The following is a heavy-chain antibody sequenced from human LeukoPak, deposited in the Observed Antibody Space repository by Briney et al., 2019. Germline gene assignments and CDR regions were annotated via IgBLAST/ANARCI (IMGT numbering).Heavy chain of an antibody. J-gene: IGHJ4*02. CDR2: IGTSGSTI. V-gene: IGHV3-48*03. Sequence: GGSLRLSCAASGFTFSSYEMNWVRQAPGKGLEWVSYIGTSGSTIYYADSVKGRFTISRDNAKDSLYLQMNSLRAEDTAVYYCAKDQGFSRYYFDYWGQGTLVTVSS. CDR1: GFTFSSYE. CDR3: AKDQGFSRYYFDY.